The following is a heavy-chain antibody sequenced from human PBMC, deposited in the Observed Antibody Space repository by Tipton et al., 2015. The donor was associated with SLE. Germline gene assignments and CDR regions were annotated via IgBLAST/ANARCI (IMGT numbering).Heavy chain of an antibody. CDR3: ARDSRYQLTYYYMDV. Sequence: GLVKPSETLSLTCTVSGFSISTGYYWGWIRRPPGKGLEWIGNIYHTGSTYYNPSLKSRVTISLDTSKNQFSLNLSSVTAADTAVYYCARDSRYQLTYYYMDVWGKGTTVTVSS. J-gene: IGHJ6*03. CDR1: GFSISTGYY. D-gene: IGHD2-2*01. CDR2: IYHTGST. V-gene: IGHV4-38-2*02.